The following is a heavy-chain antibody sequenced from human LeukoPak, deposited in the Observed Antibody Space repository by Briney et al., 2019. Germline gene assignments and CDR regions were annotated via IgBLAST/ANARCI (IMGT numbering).Heavy chain of an antibody. CDR3: ARAPYDFWSGYYSFWFDP. Sequence: SETLSLTCTVSGGSISSYYWSWIRQPAGKGLEWIGRIYTSGSTNYNPSLKSRVTMSVDTSKNQFSLKLSSVTAADTAVYYCARAPYDFWSGYYSFWFDPWGQGTLVTVSS. J-gene: IGHJ5*02. CDR2: IYTSGST. V-gene: IGHV4-4*07. D-gene: IGHD3-3*01. CDR1: GGSISSYY.